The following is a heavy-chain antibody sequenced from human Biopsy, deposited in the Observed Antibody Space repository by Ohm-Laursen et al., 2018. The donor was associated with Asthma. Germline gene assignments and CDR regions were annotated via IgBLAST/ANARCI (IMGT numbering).Heavy chain of an antibody. CDR3: AKATLGDIGKDY. CDR1: GFTFSSYG. J-gene: IGHJ4*02. D-gene: IGHD2-21*01. V-gene: IGHV3-33*06. Sequence: SLRLSCTASGFTFSSYGMHWVRQAPGKGLEWVAVIWYDGSNKYYADSVKGRFTISRDNAKNSLYLQMNSLRVEDTALYYCAKATLGDIGKDYWGQGTLVTVSS. CDR2: IWYDGSNK.